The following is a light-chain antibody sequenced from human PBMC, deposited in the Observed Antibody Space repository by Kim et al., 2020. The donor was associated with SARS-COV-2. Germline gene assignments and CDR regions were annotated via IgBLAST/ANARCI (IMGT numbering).Light chain of an antibody. CDR3: AAENDSLNGWV. Sequence: QSVLTQPPSASGTPGQRVTISCSGSSSNIGSNTVNWYQHLPGTAPKLLIYSNNQRPSGVPDRFSGSKSGTSASLAISGLQSEDEADYYCAAENDSLNGWVFGGGTQLTVL. V-gene: IGLV1-44*01. CDR2: SNN. J-gene: IGLJ3*02. CDR1: SSNIGSNT.